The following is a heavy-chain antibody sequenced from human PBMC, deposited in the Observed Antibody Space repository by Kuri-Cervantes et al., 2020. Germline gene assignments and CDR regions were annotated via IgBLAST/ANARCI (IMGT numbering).Heavy chain of an antibody. D-gene: IGHD3-16*01. CDR1: GFRFDDYA. Sequence: SLKISCAASGFRFDDYAMHWVRQAPGKGLEWVSGISWNRGSIAYADSVKGRFTISRDNARASLYLQMNSLRAEDTAVYYCARDRGFMFDYCAQGTLVTVSS. CDR2: ISWNRGSI. V-gene: IGHV3-9*01. J-gene: IGHJ4*02. CDR3: ARDRGFMFDY.